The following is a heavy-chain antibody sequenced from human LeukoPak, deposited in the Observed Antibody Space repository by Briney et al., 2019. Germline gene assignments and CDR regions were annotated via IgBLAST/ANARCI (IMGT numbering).Heavy chain of an antibody. D-gene: IGHD1-26*01. CDR2: IYTSGST. V-gene: IGHV4-4*07. CDR3: ARYVGPGQWDWFDP. Sequence: PSETLSLTCTVSGGSISSYYWSWIRQPAGKGLEWIGRIYTSGSTNYNPSLKSRVTMSVDTSKNQFSLKLSSVTAAATPVYYGARYVGPGQWDWFDPWGQGTLVTVSS. CDR1: GGSISSYY. J-gene: IGHJ5*02.